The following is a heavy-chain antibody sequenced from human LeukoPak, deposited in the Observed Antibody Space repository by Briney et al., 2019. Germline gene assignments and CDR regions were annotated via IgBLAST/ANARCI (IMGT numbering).Heavy chain of an antibody. J-gene: IGHJ3*02. Sequence: SETLSLTCTVSGGPISSYYWSWLRQPPGRALEWIGYIYYSGSSSYNPSLKSRVTLSVDTSKNQFSLKLSSVTAADTAVYYCARDPPYDRDAFDIWGQGTMVTVSS. CDR1: GGPISSYY. D-gene: IGHD3-22*01. CDR3: ARDPPYDRDAFDI. V-gene: IGHV4-59*01. CDR2: IYYSGSS.